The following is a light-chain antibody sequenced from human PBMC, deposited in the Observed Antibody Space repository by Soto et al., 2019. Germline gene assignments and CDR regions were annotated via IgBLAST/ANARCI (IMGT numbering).Light chain of an antibody. J-gene: IGLJ1*01. Sequence: QSVLTQPRSVSGSPGQSVTISCTGTSGDGGDYVSWYQQHPGKAPKLMIYEVNKRPSGVPDRFSGSKSGNTASLTVSGLQAEDEADYYCSSYAGSSNVFGTGTKVTVL. CDR1: SGDGGDY. CDR3: SSYAGSSNV. V-gene: IGLV2-8*01. CDR2: EVN.